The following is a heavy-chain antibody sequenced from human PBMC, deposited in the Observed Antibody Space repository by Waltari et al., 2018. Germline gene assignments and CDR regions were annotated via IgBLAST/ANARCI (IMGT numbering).Heavy chain of an antibody. CDR2: IIPIFGTA. J-gene: IGHJ6*02. V-gene: IGHV1-69*01. Sequence: QVQLVQSGAEVKKPGSSVKVSCKASGGTFSSYAISWVRQAPGQGLEWMGGIIPIFGTANYAQKFQGRVTITADESTSTAYMELSSLRSEDTAVYYCAGRVAGTVAPYYYYYGMDVWGQGTTVTVSS. CDR3: AGRVAGTVAPYYYYYGMDV. CDR1: GGTFSSYA. D-gene: IGHD6-19*01.